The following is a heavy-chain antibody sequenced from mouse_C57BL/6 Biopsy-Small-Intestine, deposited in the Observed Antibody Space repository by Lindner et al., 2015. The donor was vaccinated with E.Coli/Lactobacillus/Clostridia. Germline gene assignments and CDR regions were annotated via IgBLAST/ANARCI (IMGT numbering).Heavy chain of an antibody. J-gene: IGHJ4*01. D-gene: IGHD1-3*01. V-gene: IGHV1-18*01. CDR3: ARGIYNWNYFSDF. CDR2: INPNSGGT. CDR1: GYTFTDFY. Sequence: SVKVSCKASGYTFTDFYIHWVRQAPGQGLEWMGWINPNSGGTNYAQKFQGRVTMTRDTSFTTAYMELRSLTSDDTAVYFCARGIYNWNYFSDFWGQGTLVTVSS.